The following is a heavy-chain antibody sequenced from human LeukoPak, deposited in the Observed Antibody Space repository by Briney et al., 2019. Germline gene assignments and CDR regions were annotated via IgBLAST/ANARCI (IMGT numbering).Heavy chain of an antibody. V-gene: IGHV4-39*01. D-gene: IGHD3-10*01. CDR2: IYFSGNT. Sequence: SETLSLTCTVSGGSISSSNYYWGWIRQPPGKGLEWIVSIYFSGNTYYNPSLKSRVTISVDTSNDQFSLRLSSVTAADTAVYFCARLGGTRRESYFDFWGQGTLITVSS. CDR1: GGSISSSNYY. J-gene: IGHJ4*02. CDR3: ARLGGTRRESYFDF.